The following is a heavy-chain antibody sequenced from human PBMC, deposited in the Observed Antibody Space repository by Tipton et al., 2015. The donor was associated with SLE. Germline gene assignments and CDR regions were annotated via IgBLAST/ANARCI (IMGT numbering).Heavy chain of an antibody. CDR2: IYTSGST. Sequence: TLSLTCTVSGGSISSGGYYWSWIRQNPGKGLEWIGYIYTSGSTNYNPSLKSRVTISVDTSKNQFSLKLSSVTAADTAVYYCARHSRGRGGATPFDYWSQGTLVTVFS. CDR1: GGSISSGGYY. J-gene: IGHJ4*02. V-gene: IGHV4-61*08. D-gene: IGHD1-26*01. CDR3: ARHSRGRGGATPFDY.